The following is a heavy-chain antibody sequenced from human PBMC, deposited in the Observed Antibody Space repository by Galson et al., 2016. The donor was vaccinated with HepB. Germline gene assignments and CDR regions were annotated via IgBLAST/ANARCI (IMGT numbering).Heavy chain of an antibody. D-gene: IGHD3-9*01. V-gene: IGHV3-30*18. CDR2: ISHDGSNS. CDR3: AKGDYDVLRYSDH. J-gene: IGHJ4*02. CDR1: GFTFNVYG. Sequence: SLRLSCAASGFTFNVYGMHWVRQAPGKGLEWVASISHDGSNSYNVDSVKGRFTISRDNFKSTLYLEMNSLRGEDTAIYYCAKGDYDVLRYSDHWGQGTLVTVSS.